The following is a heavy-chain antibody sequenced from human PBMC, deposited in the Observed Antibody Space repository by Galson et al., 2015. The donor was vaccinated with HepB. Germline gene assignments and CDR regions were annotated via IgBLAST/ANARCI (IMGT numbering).Heavy chain of an antibody. J-gene: IGHJ3*02. CDR3: ASDLIPAATGAFDI. V-gene: IGHV1-69*10. Sequence: SVKVSCKASGGTFSSYAISWVRQAPGQGLEWMGGIIPILGIANYAQKFQGRVTITADKSTSTAYMELSSLRSEDTAVYYCASDLIPAATGAFDIWGQGTMVTVSS. CDR1: GGTFSSYA. CDR2: IIPILGIA. D-gene: IGHD2-2*01.